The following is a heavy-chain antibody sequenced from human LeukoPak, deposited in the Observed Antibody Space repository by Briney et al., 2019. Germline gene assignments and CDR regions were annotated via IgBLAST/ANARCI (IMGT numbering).Heavy chain of an antibody. CDR2: INHSGST. Sequence: SSETLSLTCAVYGGSFSGYYWSWIRQPPGKGLEWIGEINHSGSTNYNPSLKSRVTISVDTSKNQFSLKLSSVTAADTAVYYCARGGKARRITMVRGVAKHNWFDPWGQGTLVTVSS. V-gene: IGHV4-34*01. J-gene: IGHJ5*02. CDR1: GGSFSGYY. D-gene: IGHD3-10*01. CDR3: ARGGKARRITMVRGVAKHNWFDP.